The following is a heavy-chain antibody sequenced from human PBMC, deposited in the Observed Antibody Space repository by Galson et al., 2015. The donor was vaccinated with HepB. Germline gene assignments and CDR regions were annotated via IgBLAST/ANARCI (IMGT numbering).Heavy chain of an antibody. CDR2: ISSSSSTI. V-gene: IGHV3-48*01. CDR3: AKAPQTGKWYFDL. CDR1: GFTFSSYS. D-gene: IGHD7-27*01. Sequence: LRLSCAASGFTFSSYSMNWVRQAPGKGLEWVSYISSSSSTIYYVDSVKGRFTISRDNSKNTLYLQMNSLRAEDSAVYYCAKAPQTGKWYFDLWGRGTLVTVSS. J-gene: IGHJ2*01.